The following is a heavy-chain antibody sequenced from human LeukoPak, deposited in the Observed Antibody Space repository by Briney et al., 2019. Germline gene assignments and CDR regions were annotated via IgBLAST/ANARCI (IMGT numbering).Heavy chain of an antibody. J-gene: IGHJ4*02. Sequence: PSETLSLTRTVPGDSISSYYWSWIRQPPGKGLEWIGYIYYSGSTNYNPSLKSRVTISVDTSKNQSSLKLSSVTAADTAVYYCARHRRDGYNPFFDYWGQGTLVTVSS. CDR2: IYYSGST. CDR1: GDSISSYY. V-gene: IGHV4-59*08. CDR3: ARHRRDGYNPFFDY. D-gene: IGHD5-24*01.